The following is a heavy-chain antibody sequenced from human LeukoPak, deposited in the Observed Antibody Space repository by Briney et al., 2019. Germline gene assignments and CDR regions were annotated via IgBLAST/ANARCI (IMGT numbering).Heavy chain of an antibody. V-gene: IGHV3-7*01. CDR2: IKQDGSDK. D-gene: IGHD1-26*01. CDR3: AGLVGAKSLDY. Sequence: RGSLRLSCAASGFSFSNYWMSWVRQAPGKGLEWVAIIKQDGSDKYYVDSLKGRFTISRDNAKNSLYLQMNSLRAEDTAVYYCAGLVGAKSLDYWGQRSLVTVSS. CDR1: GFSFSNYW. J-gene: IGHJ4*02.